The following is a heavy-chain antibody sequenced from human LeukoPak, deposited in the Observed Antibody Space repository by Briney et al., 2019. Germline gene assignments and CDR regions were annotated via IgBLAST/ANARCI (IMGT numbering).Heavy chain of an antibody. Sequence: PSETLSLTCTVSGGSISSSSYYWGWIRQPPGKGLEWIGSIYYSGSTYYNPSLKSRVTISVDTSKNQFSLKLSSVTAAVTAVYYCTRQEMATTKPFDYWGQGTLVTVSS. V-gene: IGHV4-39*01. CDR3: TRQEMATTKPFDY. CDR1: GGSISSSSYY. CDR2: IYYSGST. J-gene: IGHJ4*02. D-gene: IGHD5-24*01.